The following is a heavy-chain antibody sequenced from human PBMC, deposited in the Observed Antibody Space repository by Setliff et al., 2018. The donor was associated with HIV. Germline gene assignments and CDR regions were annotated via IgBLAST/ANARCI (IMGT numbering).Heavy chain of an antibody. Sequence: PSETLSLTCTVSGGSISDIDFYWSCIRQHPWKALECIGYIHHSGSAFYNTSFRSRLTISLDTSKTRFSLRLTSVTATDTAVYYCARGGSTLVRGTTPCFGYWGQGTLVTVSS. D-gene: IGHD3-10*01. V-gene: IGHV4-30-4*08. CDR3: ARGGSTLVRGTTPCFGY. J-gene: IGHJ4*02. CDR1: GGSISDIDFY. CDR2: IHHSGSA.